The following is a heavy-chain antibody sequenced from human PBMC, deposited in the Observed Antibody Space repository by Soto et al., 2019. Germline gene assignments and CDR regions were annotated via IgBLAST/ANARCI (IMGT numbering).Heavy chain of an antibody. D-gene: IGHD3-10*01. V-gene: IGHV4-39*01. CDR3: ARLSMVRGLISIMVGGMDV. Sequence: PSETLSLTCTVSGGSISSSSYYWGWIRQPPGKGLEWIGSIYYSGSTYYNPSLKSRVTISVDTSKNQFSLKLSSVTAADTAVYYCARLSMVRGLISIMVGGMDVWGQGTTIT. J-gene: IGHJ6*02. CDR1: GGSISSSSYY. CDR2: IYYSGST.